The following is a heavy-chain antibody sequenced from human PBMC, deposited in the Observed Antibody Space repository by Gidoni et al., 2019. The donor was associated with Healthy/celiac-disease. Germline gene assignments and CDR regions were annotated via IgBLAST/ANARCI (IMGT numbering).Heavy chain of an antibody. D-gene: IGHD2-8*01. CDR2: IRSSSSYI. J-gene: IGHJ3*02. CDR3: ARGPIVLMADDSFDI. Sequence: EVQLVESGGGLVKPGGSMRLSCAASGFTFRRYSMNWVRQAPGKGLELVSSIRSSSSYIYYADSVKGLFTISRDNAKNSLYLQMNSLRAEDTAVYYCARGPIVLMADDSFDIWGQGTMVTVSS. CDR1: GFTFRRYS. V-gene: IGHV3-21*01.